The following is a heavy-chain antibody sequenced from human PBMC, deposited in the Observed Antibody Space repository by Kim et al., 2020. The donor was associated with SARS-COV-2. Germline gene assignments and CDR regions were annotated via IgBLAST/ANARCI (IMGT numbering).Heavy chain of an antibody. CDR3: ARVPTSNVLLWFGESHY. Sequence: VKGRFTISRDNAKNSLYLQMNSLRAEDTAVYYCARVPTSNVLLWFGESHYWGQGTLVTVSS. V-gene: IGHV3-48*03. D-gene: IGHD3-10*01. J-gene: IGHJ4*02.